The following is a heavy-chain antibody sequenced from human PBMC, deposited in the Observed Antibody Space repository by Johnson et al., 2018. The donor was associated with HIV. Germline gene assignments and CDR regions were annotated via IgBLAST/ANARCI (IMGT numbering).Heavy chain of an antibody. CDR2: ISYDGSNK. CDR1: GFTFSSYA. J-gene: IGHJ3*02. CDR3: AKESAFDI. Sequence: VQLVESGGGVVQPGRSLRLSCAASGFTFSSYAMHWVRQAPGKGLEWVAVISYDGSNKYYVDSVKGRFTISRDNAQNSLYLQMNSLRAEDTAVYYCAKESAFDIWGQGTMVTVSS. V-gene: IGHV3-30*04.